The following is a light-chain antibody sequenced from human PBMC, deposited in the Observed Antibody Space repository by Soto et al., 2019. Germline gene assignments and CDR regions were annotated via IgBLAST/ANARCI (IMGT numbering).Light chain of an antibody. CDR1: QSISRY. V-gene: IGKV1-39*01. Sequence: DIQMTQSPSSLSASVGDRITITCRASQSISRYLNWYQHKPGKAPKFLINAASSLERGVPSRFSGGESETDFTLNISSLQHDDFTTYFCQQNYRATPWTFGHGTKVEVK. J-gene: IGKJ1*01. CDR3: QQNYRATPWT. CDR2: AAS.